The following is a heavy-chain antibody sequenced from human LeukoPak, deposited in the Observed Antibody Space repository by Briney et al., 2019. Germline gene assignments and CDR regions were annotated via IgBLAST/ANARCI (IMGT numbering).Heavy chain of an antibody. CDR1: GFTFSTYW. Sequence: GGSLGLSCAASGFTFSTYWMHWVRQAPGKGLVWVSRINSDGSGTSDADFVKGRFTISRDNSKNTLYLQMNSLRAEDTAMYYCARDRLTNDAFDIWGQGTMVTVSS. D-gene: IGHD2-8*01. CDR3: ARDRLTNDAFDI. CDR2: INSDGSGT. V-gene: IGHV3-74*01. J-gene: IGHJ3*02.